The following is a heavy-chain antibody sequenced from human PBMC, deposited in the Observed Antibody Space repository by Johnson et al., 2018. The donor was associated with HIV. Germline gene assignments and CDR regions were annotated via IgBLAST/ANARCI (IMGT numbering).Heavy chain of an antibody. CDR3: TRWLDNDDFWDAFDI. CDR2: ITSKTDRGTT. Sequence: VHLVESGGGLVQPGGSLRLSCADSGFTFSNYAMSWVRQAPGKGLEWVGRITSKTDRGTTDYAASVQGSFTISRDDSKNTAYLQMNSLKTEDTAMYYCTRWLDNDDFWDAFDIWGQGTMVTVSS. D-gene: IGHD3/OR15-3a*01. CDR1: GFTFSNYA. J-gene: IGHJ3*02. V-gene: IGHV3-15*05.